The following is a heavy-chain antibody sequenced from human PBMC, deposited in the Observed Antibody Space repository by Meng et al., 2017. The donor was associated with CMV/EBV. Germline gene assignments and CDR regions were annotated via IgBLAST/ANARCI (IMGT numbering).Heavy chain of an antibody. J-gene: IGHJ4*02. CDR1: GFSLSTSGMR. CDR3: ARINELNLDY. Sequence: SGPTLVKPTQTLTLTCTFSGFSLSTSGMRVSWIRQPPGKALKWLARIDWDDDKFYSTSLKTRLTISKDTSKNQVVLTMTNMDPVDTATYYCARINELNLDYWGQGTLVTVSS. CDR2: IDWDDDK. D-gene: IGHD1-1*01. V-gene: IGHV2-70D*14.